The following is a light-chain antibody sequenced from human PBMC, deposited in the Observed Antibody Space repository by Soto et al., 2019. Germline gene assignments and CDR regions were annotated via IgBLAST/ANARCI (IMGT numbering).Light chain of an antibody. CDR3: SSYTSSCLRV. Sequence: QSVLTQPASVSGSPGQSITISCTGTSSDVGGYNYVSWYQQHPGKAPKLMIYDVSNRPSGVSNRFSGSKSGNTASLTISGLQADDEADYSCSSYTSSCLRVFGTVTKVTDL. J-gene: IGLJ1*01. V-gene: IGLV2-14*01. CDR2: DVS. CDR1: SSDVGGYNY.